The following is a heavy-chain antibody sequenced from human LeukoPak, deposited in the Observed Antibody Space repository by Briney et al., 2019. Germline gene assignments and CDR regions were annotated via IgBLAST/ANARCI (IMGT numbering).Heavy chain of an antibody. J-gene: IGHJ6*02. CDR3: ASMTTVPKYYYYGMDV. V-gene: IGHV1-18*01. D-gene: IGHD4-17*01. Sequence: ASVKVSCKASGYTFTSYGIIWVRQAPGQGLEWMGWISAYNGSTNYAQKLQGRVTMTTDTSTSTAYMELRSLRSDDTAVYYCASMTTVPKYYYYGMDVWGQGTTVTVSS. CDR1: GYTFTSYG. CDR2: ISAYNGST.